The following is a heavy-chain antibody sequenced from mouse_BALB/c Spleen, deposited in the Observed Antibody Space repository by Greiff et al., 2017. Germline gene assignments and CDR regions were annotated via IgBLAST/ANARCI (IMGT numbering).Heavy chain of an antibody. CDR2: ISTYYGDA. CDR1: GYTFTDYA. J-gene: IGHJ2*01. V-gene: IGHV1S137*01. CDR3: ARSSTTATFYFGY. D-gene: IGHD1-2*01. Sequence: QVQLKESGAELVRPGVSVKISCKGSGYTFTDYAMHWVKQSHAKSLEWIGVISTYYGDASYNQKFKGKATMTVDKSSSTAYMELARLTSEDSAIYYWARSSTTATFYFGYWGQGTTLTVSS.